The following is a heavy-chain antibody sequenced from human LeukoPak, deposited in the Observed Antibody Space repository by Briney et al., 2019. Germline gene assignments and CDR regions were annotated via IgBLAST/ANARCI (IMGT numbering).Heavy chain of an antibody. CDR2: ISSSSSYI. J-gene: IGHJ4*02. CDR3: ARDVDIVVVAAATKRDY. D-gene: IGHD2-2*01. Sequence: GGSLRLSCAASGFTFSSYSMNWVRQAPGKGLDWVSSISSSSSYIYYADSVKGRFTISRDNAKNSLYLQMNSLRAEDKAVYCCARDVDIVVVAAATKRDYWGQGTLVSVSS. V-gene: IGHV3-21*01. CDR1: GFTFSSYS.